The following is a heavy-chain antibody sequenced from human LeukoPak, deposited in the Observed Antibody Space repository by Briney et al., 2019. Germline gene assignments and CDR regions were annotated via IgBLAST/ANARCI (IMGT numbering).Heavy chain of an antibody. CDR1: GLTFSSSW. D-gene: IGHD6-19*01. CDR3: AKAAGLVLGMYYFTN. CDR2: ISGSGDTA. Sequence: GGSLRLSCAASGLTFSSSWMHWVRQAPGKGLEWVSAISGSGDTAYYADSVKGRFTISGDNSKNTLSLQMNSLRAEDTAVYCCAKAAGLVLGMYYFTNWGQGTLVTVSS. J-gene: IGHJ4*02. V-gene: IGHV3-23*01.